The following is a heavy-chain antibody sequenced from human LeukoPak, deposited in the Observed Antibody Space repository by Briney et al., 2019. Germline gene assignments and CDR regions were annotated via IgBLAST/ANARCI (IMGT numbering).Heavy chain of an antibody. CDR1: GGSFSGYY. CDR3: ARGRAYGYYYYYYMDV. D-gene: IGHD4-17*01. CDR2: INHSGST. J-gene: IGHJ6*03. Sequence: KPSETLSLTCAVYGGSFSGYYWSWIRQPPGKGLEWIGEINHSGSTNYNPSLKSRVTISVDTSKNQFSLKLSSVTAADTAVYYCARGRAYGYYYYYYMDVWGKGTTVTVSS. V-gene: IGHV4-34*01.